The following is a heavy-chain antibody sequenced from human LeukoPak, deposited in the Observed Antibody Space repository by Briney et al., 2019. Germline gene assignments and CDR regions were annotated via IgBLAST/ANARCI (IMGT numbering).Heavy chain of an antibody. D-gene: IGHD2-21*02. CDR3: VREDTPATANY. J-gene: IGHJ4*02. V-gene: IGHV3-23*01. CDR1: GFNFANHS. Sequence: GSLRLSCAASGFNFANHSISWVRQTAGKGLGWVPAISGRGDITSYADSVKGPFTISRDNSKDTLFLQMHSLRPGDTAVYYCVREDTPATANYWGQGTLVTISS. CDR2: ISGRGDIT.